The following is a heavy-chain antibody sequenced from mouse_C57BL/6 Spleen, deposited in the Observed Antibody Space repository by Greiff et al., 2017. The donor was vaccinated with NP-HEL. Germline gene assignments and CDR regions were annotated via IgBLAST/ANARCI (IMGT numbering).Heavy chain of an antibody. CDR1: GFNIKDYY. J-gene: IGHJ2*01. V-gene: IGHV14-2*01. CDR2: IEPEDGET. CDR3: ARSKLLPFDY. Sequence: EVQLQQSGAELVKPGASVKLSCTASGFNIKDYYMHWVKQRTGQGLEWMGRIEPEDGETKYAPKFQGKATITADTSTNTAYLLLSILTSEDTAVYYCARSKLLPFDYWGQGTTLTVSS.